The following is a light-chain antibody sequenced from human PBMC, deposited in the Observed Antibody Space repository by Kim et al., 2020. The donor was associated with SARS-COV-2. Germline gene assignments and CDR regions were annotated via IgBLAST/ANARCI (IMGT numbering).Light chain of an antibody. J-gene: IGKJ2*01. CDR1: QSVDTN. CDR2: GAS. CDR3: QQYSHWPPYT. Sequence: EIEMTQSPATLSVSPGERVTLSCRASQSVDTNLAWYQQKPGQAPRLLLYGASTRATDIPARFSGGGSGTEFTLIISSLQSEDFAVYYCQQYSHWPPYTFGQGTKVDIK. V-gene: IGKV3-15*01.